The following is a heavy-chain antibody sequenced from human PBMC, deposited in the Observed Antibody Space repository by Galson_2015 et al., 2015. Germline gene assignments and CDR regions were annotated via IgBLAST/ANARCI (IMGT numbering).Heavy chain of an antibody. V-gene: IGHV3-23*01. CDR3: AREMRPGYSSGWYDYYYYGMDV. J-gene: IGHJ6*02. CDR2: ISGSGGST. D-gene: IGHD6-19*01. Sequence: SLRLSCAASGFTFSSYAMSWVRQAPGKGLVWVSAISGSGGSTYYADSVKGRFTISRDNSKNTLYLQMNSLRAEDTAVYYCAREMRPGYSSGWYDYYYYGMDVWGQGTTVTVSS. CDR1: GFTFSSYA.